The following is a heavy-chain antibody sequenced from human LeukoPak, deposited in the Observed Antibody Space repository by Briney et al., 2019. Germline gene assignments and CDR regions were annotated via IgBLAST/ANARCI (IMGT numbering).Heavy chain of an antibody. CDR3: ARDPLSSITMVRGVMAHFDY. CDR2: IKQDGREK. CDR1: GFTFSSYW. D-gene: IGHD3-10*01. Sequence: GGSLRLSCAASGFTFSSYWMNWVRQAPGKGLEWVANIKQDGREKNYVDSVKGRFTISRDNSKNTLYLQMNSLRAEDTAVYYCARDPLSSITMVRGVMAHFDYWGQGTLVTVSS. J-gene: IGHJ4*02. V-gene: IGHV3-7*01.